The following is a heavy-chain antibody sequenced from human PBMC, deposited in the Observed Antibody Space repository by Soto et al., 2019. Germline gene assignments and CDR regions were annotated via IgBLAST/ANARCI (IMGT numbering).Heavy chain of an antibody. J-gene: IGHJ4*02. Sequence: GGSLRLSCAASGFTLGSYAMGWVRQAPGKGLEWVSAIGSRGSTFYADSVKGRFTISRDNSKNTLYLQMNSLRAEYTALYYCAKENTGWYSNWGQGTLVTVSS. CDR3: AKENTGWYSN. D-gene: IGHD6-19*01. CDR2: IGSRGST. V-gene: IGHV3-23*01. CDR1: GFTLGSYA.